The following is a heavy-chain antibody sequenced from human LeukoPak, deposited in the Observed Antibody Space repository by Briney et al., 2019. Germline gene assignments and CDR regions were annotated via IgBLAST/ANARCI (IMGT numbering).Heavy chain of an antibody. D-gene: IGHD3-10*01. J-gene: IGHJ5*02. CDR2: INHSGST. Sequence: SETLSLTCAVYGGSFSGYYWSWIRQPPGKGLEWIGEINHSGSTNYNPSLKSRVTISVDTSKNQFSLKLSSVTAADTAVYYCARARYVLLWFGDTGWFDPWGQGTLVTVSS. V-gene: IGHV4-34*01. CDR3: ARARYVLLWFGDTGWFDP. CDR1: GGSFSGYY.